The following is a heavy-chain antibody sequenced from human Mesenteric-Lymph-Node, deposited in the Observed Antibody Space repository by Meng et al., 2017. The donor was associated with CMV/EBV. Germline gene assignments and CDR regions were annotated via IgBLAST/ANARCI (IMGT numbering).Heavy chain of an antibody. J-gene: IGHJ3*02. CDR1: GFTFSDHY. D-gene: IGHD4-23*01. Sequence: GESLKISCAASGFTFSDHYMDWVRQAPGMGLEWVSVITGSGGITYYADSVKGRFTISRDNSEDTLYLQMNSLRAEDTAVYHCAKSYGGNLKDAFDIWGQGTMVTVSS. CDR2: ITGSGGIT. CDR3: AKSYGGNLKDAFDI. V-gene: IGHV3-23*01.